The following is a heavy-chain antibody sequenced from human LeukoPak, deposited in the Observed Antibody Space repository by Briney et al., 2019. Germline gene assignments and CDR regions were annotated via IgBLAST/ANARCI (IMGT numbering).Heavy chain of an antibody. Sequence: GGSLRLSCAVSGFIVSDYYMSWVRQAPGKGLAWVGLIRDSGEAFYADFARGRFAISRDESENTLYLQMNSLRVEDTAVYFCARDRAANQDWVEFDPWGQGTPVIVSS. D-gene: IGHD3/OR15-3a*01. CDR2: IRDSGEA. V-gene: IGHV3-66*03. J-gene: IGHJ5*02. CDR3: ARDRAANQDWVEFDP. CDR1: GFIVSDYY.